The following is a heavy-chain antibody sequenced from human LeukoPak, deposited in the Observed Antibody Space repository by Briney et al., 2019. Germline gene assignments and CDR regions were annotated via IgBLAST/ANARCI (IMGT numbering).Heavy chain of an antibody. CDR3: ARDDLPGYSSSWYLSYYYYYYGMDV. V-gene: IGHV1-18*01. CDR2: ISAYNGNT. CDR1: GYTFTSYG. J-gene: IGHJ6*02. D-gene: IGHD6-13*01. Sequence: ASVKVSCKASGYTFTSYGISWVRQAPGQGLEWMGWISAYNGNTNYAQKLQGRVTMTTDTSTSTAYMELRSLRSDDTAVYYCARDDLPGYSSSWYLSYYYYYYGMDVWGQGTTVTVSS.